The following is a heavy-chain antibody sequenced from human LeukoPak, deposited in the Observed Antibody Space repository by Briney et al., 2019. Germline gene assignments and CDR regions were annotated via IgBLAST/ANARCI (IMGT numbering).Heavy chain of an antibody. D-gene: IGHD5-12*01. CDR1: GGSISSYY. Sequence: PSETLSLTCTVSGGSISSYYWSWIRQPPGKGLEWIGYISYSGSTNYNPSLKGRVTISVDTSKNQFSLKLSSVTAADTAVFYCARQHRGYSGYDYFYYWGQGTLVTVSS. CDR3: ARQHRGYSGYDYFYY. J-gene: IGHJ4*02. CDR2: ISYSGST. V-gene: IGHV4-59*01.